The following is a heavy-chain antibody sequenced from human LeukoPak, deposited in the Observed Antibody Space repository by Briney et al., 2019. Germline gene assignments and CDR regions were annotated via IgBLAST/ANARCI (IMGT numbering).Heavy chain of an antibody. J-gene: IGHJ4*02. Sequence: GGSLRLSCATSGFTFSSYWMHWVRQAPGKGLVWVSRINSDGSITTFADSVKGRFDISRDNAKSTLYLQMNSLRAEDTAVYYCARGVNTSMVNYWGQGTLVTVSS. CDR1: GFTFSSYW. CDR2: INSDGSIT. D-gene: IGHD5-18*01. CDR3: ARGVNTSMVNY. V-gene: IGHV3-74*01.